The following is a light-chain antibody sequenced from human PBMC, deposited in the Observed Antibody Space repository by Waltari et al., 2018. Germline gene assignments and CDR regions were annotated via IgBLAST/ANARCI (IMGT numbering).Light chain of an antibody. CDR1: QSVNNH. CDR3: EQGYVTPRT. CDR2: GAS. Sequence: DIQMTQSPSSLSASVGDRVTITCRASQSVNNHLHWYPQKAGKAPKLLIYGASSLHSGVPSRFSGGGSGTDFTLTISGLQAEDFATYYCEQGYVTPRTFGQGTKLEI. V-gene: IGKV1-39*01. J-gene: IGKJ2*01.